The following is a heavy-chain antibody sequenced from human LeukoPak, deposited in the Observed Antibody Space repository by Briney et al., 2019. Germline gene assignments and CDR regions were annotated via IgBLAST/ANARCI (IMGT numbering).Heavy chain of an antibody. J-gene: IGHJ4*02. CDR3: AKPWSYSSSWFFDY. Sequence: GRSLRLSCAASGFTFSNYGMHWVRQAPGKGLEWVAIISYDGSNQYYADSVKGRFTISRDNSKNTLFLQMNSLRFEDTAVYYCAKPWSYSSSWFFDYWGQGTLVTVSS. V-gene: IGHV3-30*18. CDR1: GFTFSNYG. CDR2: ISYDGSNQ. D-gene: IGHD6-13*01.